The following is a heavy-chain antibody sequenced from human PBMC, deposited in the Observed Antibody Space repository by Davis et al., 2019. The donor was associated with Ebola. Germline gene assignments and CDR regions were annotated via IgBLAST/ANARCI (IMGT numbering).Heavy chain of an antibody. J-gene: IGHJ4*02. CDR1: GHAFSSYG. D-gene: IGHD5-18*01. Sequence: AASVKVSCKASGHAFSSYGFNWVRQAPGQGLEWMGIINPSGASTTYAQKFQGRVTMTRDTSTSTVYMEVSSLRSDDTAVYYCARANTGMVPTEIDSWGRGTLVTVSS. CDR2: INPSGAST. CDR3: ARANTGMVPTEIDS. V-gene: IGHV1-46*01.